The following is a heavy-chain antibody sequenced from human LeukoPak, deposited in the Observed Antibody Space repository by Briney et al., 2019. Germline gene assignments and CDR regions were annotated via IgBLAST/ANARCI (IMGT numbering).Heavy chain of an antibody. D-gene: IGHD4-17*01. V-gene: IGHV3-23*01. CDR1: GFTFSSYA. J-gene: IGHJ4*02. Sequence: GGSLRLSCAASGFTFSSYAMSWVRPAPGKGLEWVSAISGSCGSTYYADSVKGRFTISRDNSKNTLYLQMNSLRAEDTAVYYCAKDLLPTTVTPFDYWGQGTLVTVSS. CDR3: AKDLLPTTVTPFDY. CDR2: ISGSCGST.